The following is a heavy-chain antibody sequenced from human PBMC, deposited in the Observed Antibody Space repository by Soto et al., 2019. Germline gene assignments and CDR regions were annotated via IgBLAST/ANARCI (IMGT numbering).Heavy chain of an antibody. J-gene: IGHJ6*03. CDR2: IYYSGST. V-gene: IGHV4-59*01. CDR3: ATTATDYGDYVDYYYYYMDV. CDR1: GGSISSYY. D-gene: IGHD4-17*01. Sequence: SETLSLTCTVSGGSISSYYWSWIRQPPGKGLEWIGYIYYSGSTNYNPSLKSRVTISVDTSKNQFSLKLSSVTAADTAVYYCATTATDYGDYVDYYYYYMDVWGKGTTVTVS.